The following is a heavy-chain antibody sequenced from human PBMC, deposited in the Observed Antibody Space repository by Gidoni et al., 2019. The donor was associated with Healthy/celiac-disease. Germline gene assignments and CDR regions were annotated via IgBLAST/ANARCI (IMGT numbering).Heavy chain of an antibody. D-gene: IGHD3-22*01. CDR3: TTDPSAPYYYDSRGSIRDY. Sequence: EVQLVESGGGLVKPGGSLRLSCAASGVTFCNSCLSWVRQAPGKGMEWGGSIKSKNDGGTTDDAAPVKGRFTISRDDSKNTLYLQMNSLKTEDTAVYYCTTDPSAPYYYDSRGSIRDYWGQGTLVTVSS. CDR1: GVTFCNSC. CDR2: IKSKNDGGTT. J-gene: IGHJ4*02. V-gene: IGHV3-15*01.